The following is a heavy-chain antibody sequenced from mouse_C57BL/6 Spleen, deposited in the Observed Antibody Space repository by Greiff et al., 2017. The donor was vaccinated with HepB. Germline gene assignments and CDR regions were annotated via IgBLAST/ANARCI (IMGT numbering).Heavy chain of an antibody. CDR1: GFSLTSYA. Sequence: VHLVESGPGLVAPSQSLSITCTVSGFSLTSYAISWVRQPPGKGLEWLGVIWTGGGTNYNSALKSRLSISKDNSKSQVFLKMNSLQTDDTARYYCARIYYDYGYYFDYWGQGTTLTVSS. CDR2: IWTGGGT. J-gene: IGHJ2*01. V-gene: IGHV2-9-1*01. CDR3: ARIYYDYGYYFDY. D-gene: IGHD2-4*01.